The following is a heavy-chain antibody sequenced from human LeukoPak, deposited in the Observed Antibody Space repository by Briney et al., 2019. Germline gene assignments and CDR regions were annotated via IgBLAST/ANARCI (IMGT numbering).Heavy chain of an antibody. J-gene: IGHJ4*02. CDR1: GFTFSSYE. Sequence: GGSLRLSCAASGFTFSSYEMNWVRQAPEKGLEWVSYISSSGSTIYYADSVKGRFTISRDNAKNSLYLQMNSLRAEDTAVYYCARGGAYGDYDVDYSGQGTLVTVSS. CDR3: ARGGAYGDYDVDY. D-gene: IGHD4-17*01. V-gene: IGHV3-48*03. CDR2: ISSSGSTI.